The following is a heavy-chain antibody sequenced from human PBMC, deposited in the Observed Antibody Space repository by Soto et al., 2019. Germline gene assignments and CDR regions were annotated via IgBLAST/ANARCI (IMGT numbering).Heavy chain of an antibody. Sequence: PGGSLRLSCAASGVTFSSYAMHWVRQAPGKGLDWVAVISYDGSSKSYADSVKGRFTISRDHSKNTLYLQMNSLTAEDTAVYYCAKDRSGSWAFDYWGHGTLVTVSS. D-gene: IGHD6-13*01. V-gene: IGHV3-30*18. CDR2: ISYDGSSK. CDR3: AKDRSGSWAFDY. J-gene: IGHJ4*01. CDR1: GVTFSSYA.